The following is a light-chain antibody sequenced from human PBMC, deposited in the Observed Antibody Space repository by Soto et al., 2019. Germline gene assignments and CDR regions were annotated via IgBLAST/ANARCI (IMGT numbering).Light chain of an antibody. Sequence: EVGLTQSTAAVSLSQGERATLYCWASQSVSSYLAWYQHKPGQAPRLLIYGASSRATGIPDRFSRSGSGTDFTLTISTLEPEDFAVYYCQQYGSSRWTFGQGTKVDIK. J-gene: IGKJ1*01. CDR3: QQYGSSRWT. CDR2: GAS. CDR1: QSVSSY. V-gene: IGKV3-20*01.